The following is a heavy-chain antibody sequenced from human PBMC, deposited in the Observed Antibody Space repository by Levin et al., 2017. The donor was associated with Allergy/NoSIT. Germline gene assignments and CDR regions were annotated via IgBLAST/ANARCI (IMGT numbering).Heavy chain of an antibody. J-gene: IGHJ3*02. CDR2: ISYDGSNK. CDR3: AKWDCSSTNCYTGGDAFDI. Sequence: GESLKISCAASGFTFSNYGMHWVRQAPGKGLEWLTLISYDGSNKYYADSVKGRFTISRDNSNNTLYLQMNSLRPEDTAVYYCAKWDCSSTNCYTGGDAFDIWGQGTMVSVSS. V-gene: IGHV3-30*18. CDR1: GFTFSNYG. D-gene: IGHD2-2*02.